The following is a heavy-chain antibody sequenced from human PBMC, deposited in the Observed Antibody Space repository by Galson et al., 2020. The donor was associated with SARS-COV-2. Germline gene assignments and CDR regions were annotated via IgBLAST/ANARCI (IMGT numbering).Heavy chain of an antibody. D-gene: IGHD6-13*01. V-gene: IGHV3-21*01. CDR3: ASDAAAEGYFDY. CDR2: ISSSSYI. J-gene: IGHJ4*02. CDR1: GFTFSSYS. Sequence: GGSLRLSCAASGFTFSSYSMNWVRQAPGKGLEWVSSISSSSYIYYADSVKGRFTISRDNAKNSLYLQMNSLRAEDTAVYYCASDAAAEGYFDYWGQGSLVTVSS.